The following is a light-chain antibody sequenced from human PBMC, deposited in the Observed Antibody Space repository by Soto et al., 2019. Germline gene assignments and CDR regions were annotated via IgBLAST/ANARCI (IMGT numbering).Light chain of an antibody. CDR2: GAS. J-gene: IGKJ1*01. V-gene: IGKV3-20*01. CDR1: QSVSSSY. Sequence: EIVLTQSPGTLSLSPGERATLSCRASQSVSSSYLAWYQQKPGQALRLLIYGASSRATGIPDRFSGSGSGTDFTLTISRLEPEDFAVYYCQQYGSSPRTFGQGTKVAIK. CDR3: QQYGSSPRT.